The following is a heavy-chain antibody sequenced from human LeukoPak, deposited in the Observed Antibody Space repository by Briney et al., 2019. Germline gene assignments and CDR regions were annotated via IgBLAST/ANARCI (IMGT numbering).Heavy chain of an antibody. D-gene: IGHD3-10*02. J-gene: IGHJ6*04. Sequence: GGSLRLSCAAPGFTFSSYSMNWVRQAPGQGLEWVSSISSSSSYIYYADSVKGRFTISRDNAKNSLYLQMNSLRAEDTAVYYCAELGITMIGGVWGKGTTVTISS. CDR2: ISSSSSYI. CDR3: AELGITMIGGV. V-gene: IGHV3-21*01. CDR1: GFTFSSYS.